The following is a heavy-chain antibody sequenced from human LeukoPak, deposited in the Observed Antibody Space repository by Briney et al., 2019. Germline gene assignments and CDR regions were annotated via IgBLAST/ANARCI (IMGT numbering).Heavy chain of an antibody. CDR3: ASLVVVTARVDY. CDR2: IKQDGSEK. D-gene: IGHD2-21*02. CDR1: GFTFSSYG. Sequence: GGSLRLSCAASGFTFSSYGMHWVRQAPGKGLEWVANIKQDGSEKYYVDSVKGRFTISRDNAKNSLYLQMNSLRAEDTAVYYCASLVVVTARVDYWGQGTLVTVSS. J-gene: IGHJ4*02. V-gene: IGHV3-7*01.